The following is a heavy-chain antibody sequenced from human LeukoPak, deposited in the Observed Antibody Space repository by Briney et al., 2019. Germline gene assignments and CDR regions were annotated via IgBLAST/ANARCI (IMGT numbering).Heavy chain of an antibody. V-gene: IGHV3-23*01. CDR1: GFTFSSYA. J-gene: IGHJ6*02. Sequence: GGSLRLSCAASGFTFSSYAMSWVRQAPGKGLEWVSSISGSGSSTYYADSVKGRFTISRDNAKNSLYLQMNSLRAEDTAVYYCARERASPRFHYGMDVWGQGTTVTVSS. CDR2: ISGSGSST. CDR3: ARERASPRFHYGMDV.